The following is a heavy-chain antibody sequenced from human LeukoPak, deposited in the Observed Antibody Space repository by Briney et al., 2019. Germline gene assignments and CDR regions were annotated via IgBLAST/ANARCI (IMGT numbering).Heavy chain of an antibody. D-gene: IGHD3-10*01. CDR3: AKSNGYGLVDI. J-gene: IGHJ3*02. V-gene: IGHV3-53*01. CDR2: IYSGGST. Sequence: GGSLRLSCAASGFTVSSNYMGWVRQAPGKGLEWVSVIYSGGSTYYADSVKGRFTISRDNSKNTLYLQMNSLRAEDTAVYYCAKSNGYGLVDIWGQGTMVTVSS. CDR1: GFTVSSNY.